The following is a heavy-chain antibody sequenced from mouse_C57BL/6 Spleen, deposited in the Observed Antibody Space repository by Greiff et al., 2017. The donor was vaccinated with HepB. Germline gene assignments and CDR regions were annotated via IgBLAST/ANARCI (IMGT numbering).Heavy chain of an antibody. D-gene: IGHD2-12*01. CDR3: ARHSPYDNYFDY. CDR2: ISGGGGNT. Sequence: EVKVEESGGGLVKPGGSLKLSCAASGFTFSSYTMSWVRQTPEKRLEWVATISGGGGNTYYPDSVKGRFTISRDNAKNTLYLQMSSLRSEDTALYYCARHSPYDNYFDYWGQGTTLTVSS. J-gene: IGHJ2*01. V-gene: IGHV5-9*01. CDR1: GFTFSSYT.